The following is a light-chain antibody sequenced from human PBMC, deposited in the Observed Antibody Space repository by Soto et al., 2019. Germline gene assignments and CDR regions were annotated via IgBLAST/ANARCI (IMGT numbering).Light chain of an antibody. Sequence: LTHSPGTLSLSPGERATLRCRPCQSVSSSYLAWYQQKPGQAPRLLIYGASSRATGIPDRFSGSGSGTDFTLTISRLEPEDFAVYYCQQYGSSPITVGQGTRLE. CDR2: GAS. CDR1: QSVSSSY. V-gene: IGKV3-20*01. J-gene: IGKJ5*01. CDR3: QQYGSSPIT.